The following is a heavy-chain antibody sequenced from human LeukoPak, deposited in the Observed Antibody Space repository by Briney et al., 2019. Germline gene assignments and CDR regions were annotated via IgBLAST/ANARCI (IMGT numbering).Heavy chain of an antibody. V-gene: IGHV1-2*02. J-gene: IGHJ6*02. Sequence: ASVKVSCKASGYTFTGYYMHWVRQAPGQGLEWMGWINPNSGGTNYAQKFQGRVTMTRDTSISTAYMELSRLRSDDTAVYYCARNMITFGAPYYYGMDVWGQGTTVTVSS. CDR1: GYTFTGYY. CDR2: INPNSGGT. D-gene: IGHD3-16*01. CDR3: ARNMITFGAPYYYGMDV.